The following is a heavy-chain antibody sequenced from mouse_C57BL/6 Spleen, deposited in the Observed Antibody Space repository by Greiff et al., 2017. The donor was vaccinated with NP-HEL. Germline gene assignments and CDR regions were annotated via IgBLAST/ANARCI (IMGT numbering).Heavy chain of an antibody. CDR2: INPNNGGT. Sequence: EVQLQQSGPELVKPGASVKIPCKASGYTFTDYNMDWVKQSHGKSLEWIGDINPNNGGTIYNQKFKGKATLTVDKSSSTAYMELRSLTSEDTAVYDCARDYYRSSYGYYAMDYWGQGTSVTVSS. CDR3: ARDYYRSSYGYYAMDY. J-gene: IGHJ4*01. CDR1: GYTFTDYN. D-gene: IGHD1-1*01. V-gene: IGHV1-18*01.